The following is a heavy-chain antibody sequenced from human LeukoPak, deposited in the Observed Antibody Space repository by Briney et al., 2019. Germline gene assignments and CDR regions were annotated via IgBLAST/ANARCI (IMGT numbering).Heavy chain of an antibody. CDR3: ARHQGLSGYYLYYFDY. CDR1: GGSISSSNW. D-gene: IGHD3-22*01. CDR2: IYHSGST. J-gene: IGHJ4*02. Sequence: SETLSLTCAVSGGSISSSNWWSWVRQPPGKGLEWIGEIYHSGSTNYNPSLKSRVTISVDKSKNQFSLKLSSVTAADTAVYYCARHQGLSGYYLYYFDYWGQGTLVTVSS. V-gene: IGHV4-4*02.